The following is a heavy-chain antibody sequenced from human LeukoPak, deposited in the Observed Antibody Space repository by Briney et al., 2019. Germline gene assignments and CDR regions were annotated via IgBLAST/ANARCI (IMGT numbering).Heavy chain of an antibody. V-gene: IGHV3-11*01. Sequence: SLRLSCAASGFTFSDYYMSWIRQAPGKGLEWVSYISSSGSTIYYADSVKGRFTISRDNAKNSLYLQMNSLRAEDTAVYYCARDLQLVCDYYFDYWGQGTLVTVSS. CDR3: ARDLQLVCDYYFDY. CDR2: ISSSGSTI. J-gene: IGHJ4*02. CDR1: GFTFSDYY. D-gene: IGHD6-6*01.